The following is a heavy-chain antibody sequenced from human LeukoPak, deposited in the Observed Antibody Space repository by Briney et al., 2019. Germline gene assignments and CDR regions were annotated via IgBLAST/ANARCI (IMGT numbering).Heavy chain of an antibody. V-gene: IGHV3-7*01. CDR1: GFIISDYW. D-gene: IGHD3-10*01. CDR2: ISDDGSLQ. CDR3: ASRESSMARSH. Sequence: PGGSLRLSCAASGFIISDYWMNWVRQVPGKGLEWVANISDDGSLQDYVDSVRGRFTIPRDNAKNSVYLQMNSLRVEDTAVYYCASRESSMARSHWGQGTLVTVPS. J-gene: IGHJ4*02.